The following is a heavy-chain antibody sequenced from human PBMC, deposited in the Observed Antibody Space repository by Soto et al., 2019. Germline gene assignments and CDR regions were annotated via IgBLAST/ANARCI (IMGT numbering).Heavy chain of an antibody. CDR1: GYSFTSYW. J-gene: IGHJ3*02. CDR3: ARVGPFLGKKHGPPDAFDI. V-gene: IGHV5-51*01. CDR2: IYPGDSDT. D-gene: IGHD1-26*01. Sequence: PGESLKISCKGSGYSFTSYWIGWVRQMPGKGLEWMGIIYPGDSDTRYSPSFQGQVTISADKSISTAYLQWSSLRASDTAMYYCARVGPFLGKKHGPPDAFDIWGQGTMVTV.